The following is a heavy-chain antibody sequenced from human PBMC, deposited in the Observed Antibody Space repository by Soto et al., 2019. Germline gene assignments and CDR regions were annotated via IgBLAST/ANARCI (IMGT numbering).Heavy chain of an antibody. V-gene: IGHV5-10-1*01. Sequence: GESLKISCTGSGYSFTSYWISWVRQMPGKGLEWKGRIDPSDSYTNYSPSFQGHVTISADKSISTAYLQWSSLKASDTAMYYCARHTYYYDSSGYYPPGPDFDYWGQGTLVTVSS. J-gene: IGHJ4*02. CDR1: GYSFTSYW. D-gene: IGHD3-22*01. CDR3: ARHTYYYDSSGYYPPGPDFDY. CDR2: IDPSDSYT.